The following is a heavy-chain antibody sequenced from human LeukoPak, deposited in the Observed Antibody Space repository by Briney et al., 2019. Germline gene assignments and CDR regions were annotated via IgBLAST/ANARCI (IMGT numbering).Heavy chain of an antibody. CDR2: MSSSSSYI. CDR1: GFTFSSYS. D-gene: IGHD3-10*02. J-gene: IGHJ6*04. CDR3: AELGITMIGGV. V-gene: IGHV3-21*01. Sequence: PGGSLRLSCAASGFTFSSYSMNWVRQAPGKGLEGVSSMSSSSSYIYYVDALKGRFTISRDNAKNSLYLQMNRMRAEDTAVYYCAELGITMIGGVWGKGTTVTISS.